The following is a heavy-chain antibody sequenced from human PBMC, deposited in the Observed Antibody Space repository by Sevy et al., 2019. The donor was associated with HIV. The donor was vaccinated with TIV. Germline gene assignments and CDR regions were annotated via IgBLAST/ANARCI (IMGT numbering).Heavy chain of an antibody. J-gene: IGHJ5*02. CDR1: GYSISSGYY. D-gene: IGHD3-22*01. CDR2: IYHSGST. CDR3: ATRFNYYDSSGPEGGWFDP. Sequence: SETLSLTCAVSGYSISSGYYWGWIRQPPGKGLEWIGNIYHSGSTYYNPSLKSRVTISVDTSKNQFSLKLSSVTAADTAVYYCATRFNYYDSSGPEGGWFDPWGQGTLVTVSS. V-gene: IGHV4-38-2*01.